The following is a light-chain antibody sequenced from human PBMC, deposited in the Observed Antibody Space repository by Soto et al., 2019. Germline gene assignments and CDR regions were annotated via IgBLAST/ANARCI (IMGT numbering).Light chain of an antibody. CDR3: MQGTQWPYT. Sequence: DVVMTQSPLSLPVTLGQPASISCKSSHSLVYRNGNTYLSWFQQRPGQSPRPLISEVSKRDTGVPDRFSGSGSGTDFTLEISGVEAEDVGVYYCMQGTQWPYTFGQGTKVEIK. CDR2: EVS. V-gene: IGKV2-30*01. CDR1: HSLVYRNGNTY. J-gene: IGKJ2*01.